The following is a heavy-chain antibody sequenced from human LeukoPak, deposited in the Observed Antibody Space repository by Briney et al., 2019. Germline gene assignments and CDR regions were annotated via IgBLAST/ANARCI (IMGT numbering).Heavy chain of an antibody. CDR1: GGSISSGGYY. Sequence: PSETLSLTCTVSGGSISSGGYYWSWIRQHPGKGLEWIGYIYYSGSTYYNPSLKSRVTISVDTSKNQFSLKLSSVTAADTAVYYCARTSTTGDWYFDYWGQGTLVTVSS. J-gene: IGHJ4*02. CDR2: IYYSGST. CDR3: ARTSTTGDWYFDY. V-gene: IGHV4-31*03. D-gene: IGHD1-1*01.